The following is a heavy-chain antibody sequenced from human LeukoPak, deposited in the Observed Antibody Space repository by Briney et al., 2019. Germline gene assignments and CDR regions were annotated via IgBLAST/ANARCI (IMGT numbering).Heavy chain of an antibody. J-gene: IGHJ3*02. CDR1: GYTFTDYY. V-gene: IGHV1-2*02. Sequence: ASVKVSCKASGYTFTDYYMHWVRQAPGHGLEYMGWINPDSGGTNYVQKFQGRVTMTRDTSISTAYMELSSLRSDDTAVYYCAREGRWGNAFDIWGRGTVVTVSS. CDR3: AREGRWGNAFDI. D-gene: IGHD4-23*01. CDR2: INPDSGGT.